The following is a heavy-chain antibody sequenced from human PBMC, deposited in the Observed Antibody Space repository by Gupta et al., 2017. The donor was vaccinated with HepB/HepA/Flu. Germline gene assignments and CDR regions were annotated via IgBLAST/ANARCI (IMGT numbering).Heavy chain of an antibody. D-gene: IGHD6-6*01. J-gene: IGHJ6*03. CDR3: ARCIAAPTGCDYYYYYMDV. Sequence: QVQLVQSGAEVKKPGASVKVSCKASGYTFTGYYMHWVRQAPGQGLEWMGWINPNSGGTNYAQKFQGRVTMTRDTSISTAYMELSRLRSDETAVYYCARCIAAPTGCDYYYYYMDVWGKGTTVTVSS. CDR2: INPNSGGT. CDR1: GYTFTGYY. V-gene: IGHV1-2*02.